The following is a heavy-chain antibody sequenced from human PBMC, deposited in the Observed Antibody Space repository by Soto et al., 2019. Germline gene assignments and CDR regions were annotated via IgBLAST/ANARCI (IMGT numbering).Heavy chain of an antibody. CDR2: ISAYNGNT. J-gene: IGHJ6*02. Sequence: SVKVSCKASGYTFTSYGISWVRQAPGQGLEWMGWISAYNGNTNYAQKLQGRVTMTTDTSTSTAYMELRSLRSDDTAVYYCARGFDCSGGSCYYYYGMDVWGQGTTVTVSS. V-gene: IGHV1-18*01. CDR3: ARGFDCSGGSCYYYYGMDV. D-gene: IGHD2-15*01. CDR1: GYTFTSYG.